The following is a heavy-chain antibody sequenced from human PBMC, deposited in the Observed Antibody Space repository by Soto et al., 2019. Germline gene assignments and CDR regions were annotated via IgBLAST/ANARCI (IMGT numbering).Heavy chain of an antibody. J-gene: IGHJ4*02. Sequence: PGGSLRLSCAASGFTFSSYGMHWVRQAPGKGLEWVAVMSYDGSNKYYADSVKGRFTISRDNSKNTLYLQMNSLRAEDTAVYYCAKDLTRDGYNLDYWGQGTLVTVSS. V-gene: IGHV3-30*18. D-gene: IGHD5-12*01. CDR2: MSYDGSNK. CDR3: AKDLTRDGYNLDY. CDR1: GFTFSSYG.